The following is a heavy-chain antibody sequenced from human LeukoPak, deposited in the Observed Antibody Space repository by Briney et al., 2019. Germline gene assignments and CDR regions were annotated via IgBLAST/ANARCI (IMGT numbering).Heavy chain of an antibody. D-gene: IGHD5-18*01. CDR1: GGSISSGDYY. Sequence: SETLSLTCTVSGGSISSGDYYWSWIRQPPGKGLEWIGSIYYSGSTYYNPSLKSRVTISVDTSKNQFSLKLSSVTAADTAVYYCAKDSGLPTGTAINKGGDWFDPWGQGTLVTVSS. CDR3: AKDSGLPTGTAINKGGDWFDP. CDR2: IYYSGST. J-gene: IGHJ5*02. V-gene: IGHV4-30-4*01.